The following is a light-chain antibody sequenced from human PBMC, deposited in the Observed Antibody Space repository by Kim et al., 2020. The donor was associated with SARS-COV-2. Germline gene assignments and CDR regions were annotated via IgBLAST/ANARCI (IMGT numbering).Light chain of an antibody. CDR1: SGSIARNY. V-gene: IGLV6-57*03. J-gene: IGLJ3*02. CDR2: EHS. CDR3: QSYDNTEWV. Sequence: GKTVTISSTRSSGSIARNYVQWFQQRPASAPTTVIYEHSHRPSGVPERFSGSIDRSSNSASLTISGLKTEDEADYYCQSYDNTEWVLGGGTKLTVL.